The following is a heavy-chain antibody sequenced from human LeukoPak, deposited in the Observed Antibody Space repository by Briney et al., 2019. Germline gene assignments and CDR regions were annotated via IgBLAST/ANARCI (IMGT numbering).Heavy chain of an antibody. Sequence: GGSLRLSCGASGFTFSSYAMSWVRQAPGKGLEWVSVISGSGGDTDYADSVKGRFTISRDNSKNTLYLQMNSLRAEDTAIYYCAKSRVGYDYWGQGTLVTVSS. V-gene: IGHV3-23*01. CDR1: GFTFSSYA. CDR2: ISGSGGDT. J-gene: IGHJ4*02. CDR3: AKSRVGYDY. D-gene: IGHD5-12*01.